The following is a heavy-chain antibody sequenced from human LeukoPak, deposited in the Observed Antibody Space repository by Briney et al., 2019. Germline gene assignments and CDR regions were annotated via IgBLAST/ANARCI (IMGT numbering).Heavy chain of an antibody. CDR2: ISSSSSTI. CDR1: GFTFSSYS. Sequence: PGGSLRLSCAASGFTFSSYSMNWVRQAPGKGLKWVSYISSSSSTIYYADSVKGRFTISRDNAKNSLYLQMNSLRAEDTAVYYCARDLRVVTTVTNSFDYWGQGTLVTVSS. V-gene: IGHV3-48*01. CDR3: ARDLRVVTTVTNSFDY. D-gene: IGHD4-17*01. J-gene: IGHJ4*02.